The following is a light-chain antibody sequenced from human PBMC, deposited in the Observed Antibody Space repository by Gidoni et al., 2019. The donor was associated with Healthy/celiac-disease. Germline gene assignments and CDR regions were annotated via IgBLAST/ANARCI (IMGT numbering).Light chain of an antibody. CDR3: QQSYSTPRT. Sequence: DIQMTQSPSSLSASVGDRVCITCRASQSISSYLNWYQQKPGKAPKLLIYAASSLQSGVPSRFSGSGSGTDFTLTISSLQPEDFATYYCQQSYSTPRTFGGGTKVEI. V-gene: IGKV1-39*01. CDR1: QSISSY. CDR2: AAS. J-gene: IGKJ4*01.